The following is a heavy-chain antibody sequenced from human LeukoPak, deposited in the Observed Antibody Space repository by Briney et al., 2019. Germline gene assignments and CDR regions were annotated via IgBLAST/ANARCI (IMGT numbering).Heavy chain of an antibody. V-gene: IGHV3-48*01. CDR2: ISSSSSTI. Sequence: GGSLRLSCAASGFTFSSYWMSWVRQAPGKGLEWVSYISSSSSTISYANSVKGRFTISRDNAKNSLYLQMNSLRAEDTAVYYCARDQAYSFDYWGQGTLVTVSS. CDR1: GFTFSSYW. J-gene: IGHJ4*02. D-gene: IGHD4-11*01. CDR3: ARDQAYSFDY.